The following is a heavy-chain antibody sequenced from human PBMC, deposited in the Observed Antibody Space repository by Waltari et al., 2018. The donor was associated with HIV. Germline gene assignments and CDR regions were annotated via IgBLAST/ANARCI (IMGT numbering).Heavy chain of an antibody. Sequence: EVQLVESGGGSVQPGGSLRLSCTVSGFTFSRSWMTWVRQAPGRGLEWVAKIKEEGSGVSYGGSGKGRFISSRDNAKNSLFLQMYGLGAEDTGVYYCARLQWATQNLDFWGQGTLVTVSS. CDR3: ARLQWATQNLDF. CDR1: GFTFSRSW. CDR2: IKEEGSGV. J-gene: IGHJ4*02. D-gene: IGHD6-19*01. V-gene: IGHV3-7*01.